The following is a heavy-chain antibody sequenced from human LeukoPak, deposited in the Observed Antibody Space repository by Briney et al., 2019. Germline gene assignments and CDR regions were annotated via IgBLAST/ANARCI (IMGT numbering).Heavy chain of an antibody. V-gene: IGHV4-59*12. J-gene: IGHJ5*02. D-gene: IGHD2-2*01. CDR1: GGSISSYY. Sequence: SETLSLTCTVSGGSISSYYWSWIRQPPGKGLEWIGYIYYSGSTNYNPSLKSRVTISVDKSTNQFSLKLNSVTAADTAVYYCARDLNSYCSTTSCYPPWGQGTLVTVSS. CDR2: IYYSGST. CDR3: ARDLNSYCSTTSCYPP.